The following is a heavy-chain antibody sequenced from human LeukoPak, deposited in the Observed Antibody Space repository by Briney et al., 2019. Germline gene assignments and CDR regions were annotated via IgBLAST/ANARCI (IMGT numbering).Heavy chain of an antibody. V-gene: IGHV3-21*01. CDR1: GLTFSSYS. CDR2: ISSSSSYI. Sequence: GGSLRLSCAASGLTFSSYSMNWVRQAPGKGLEWVSSISSSSSYIYYADSVKGRFTISRDNAKNSLYLQMNSLRAEDTAVYYCARDKGYYYYGMDVWGQGTTVTVSS. J-gene: IGHJ6*02. CDR3: ARDKGYYYYGMDV.